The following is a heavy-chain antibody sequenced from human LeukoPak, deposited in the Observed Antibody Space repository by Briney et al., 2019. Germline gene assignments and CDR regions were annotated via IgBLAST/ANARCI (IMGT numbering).Heavy chain of an antibody. V-gene: IGHV1-69*13. CDR1: GGTFSSYA. J-gene: IGHJ4*02. CDR3: ASSRVVVVVPAAMSAFDY. CDR2: ITPIFGTA. D-gene: IGHD2-2*01. Sequence: SVKVSCKASGGTFSSYAISWVRQAPGQGLEWMGGITPIFGTANYAQKFQGRVTITADESTSTAYMELSSLRSEDTAVYYCASSRVVVVVPAAMSAFDYWGQGTLVTVSS.